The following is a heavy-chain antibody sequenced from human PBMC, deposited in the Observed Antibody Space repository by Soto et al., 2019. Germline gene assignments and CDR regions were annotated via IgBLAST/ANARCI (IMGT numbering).Heavy chain of an antibody. CDR3: AKKSERGYTYGNIDY. CDR2: ISGSGGST. Sequence: GGSLRLSCAASGFTFSSYAMSWVRQAPGKGLEWVSTISGSGGSTYYADSVKGRFTISRDNSKNTLYLQMNNLRVEDTAVYYCAKKSERGYTYGNIDYWGQGTLVSVSS. CDR1: GFTFSSYA. D-gene: IGHD5-18*01. V-gene: IGHV3-23*01. J-gene: IGHJ4*02.